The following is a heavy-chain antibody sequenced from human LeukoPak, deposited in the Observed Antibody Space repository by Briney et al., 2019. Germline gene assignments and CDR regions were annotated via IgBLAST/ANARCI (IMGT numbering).Heavy chain of an antibody. CDR3: ARGSDFRYDYVWGSYRPYFDY. CDR2: IYYSGST. D-gene: IGHD3-16*02. J-gene: IGHJ4*02. V-gene: IGHV4-31*03. CDR1: GGSISSSSYY. Sequence: ASETLSLTCTVSGGSISSSSYYWSWIRQHPGKGLEWIGYIYYSGSTNYNPSLKSRVTISVDTSKNQFSLKLSSVTAADTAVYYCARGSDFRYDYVWGSYRPYFDYWGQGTLVTVSS.